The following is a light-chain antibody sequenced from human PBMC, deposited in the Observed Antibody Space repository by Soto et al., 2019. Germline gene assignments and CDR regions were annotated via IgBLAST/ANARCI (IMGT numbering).Light chain of an antibody. CDR1: QSVSSN. J-gene: IGKJ5*01. V-gene: IGKV3-15*01. Sequence: EIVMTQSPATLSVSPGERATLSCRASQSVSSNLAWYQQKPGQAPRLLIYGASTRATGIPARFSGSGSGTESTLTFSSRQSEDFAVYYCQQYNNWPITFGQGTRLEIK. CDR3: QQYNNWPIT. CDR2: GAS.